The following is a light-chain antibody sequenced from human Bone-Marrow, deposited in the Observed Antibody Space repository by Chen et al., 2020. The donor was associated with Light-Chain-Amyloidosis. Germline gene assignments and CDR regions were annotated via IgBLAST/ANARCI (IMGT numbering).Light chain of an antibody. Sequence: DIVMTQSPSSLAVSLGDRATINCKSSQSVLYSSNNNNYLAWYQQKPGQPPKLLIYWASTRESGVPDRFSGSGSGTDFTLTISSLQAEDVAVYYCQQYYSTRTFGQGTKVEIK. CDR1: QSVLYSSNNNNY. CDR2: WAS. CDR3: QQYYSTRT. V-gene: IGKV4-1*01. J-gene: IGKJ1*01.